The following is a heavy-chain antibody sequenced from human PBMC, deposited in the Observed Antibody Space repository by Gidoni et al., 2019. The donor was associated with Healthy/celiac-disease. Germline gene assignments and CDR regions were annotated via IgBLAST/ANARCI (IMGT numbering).Heavy chain of an antibody. V-gene: IGHV1-58*03. CDR3: AADSTESGSGSYAFDI. CDR1: GFTCTSSA. J-gene: IGHJ3*02. CDR2: IVVGSGNT. Sequence: QLLRSGPEVSKLWTSVEVACKTSGFTCTSSAVQWVRQARGQRLEWIGWIVVGSGNTNYAQKSQERVTITRDMSTSTAYMELSSLRSEDTAVYYCAADSTESGSGSYAFDIWGQGTMVTVSS. D-gene: IGHD3-10*01.